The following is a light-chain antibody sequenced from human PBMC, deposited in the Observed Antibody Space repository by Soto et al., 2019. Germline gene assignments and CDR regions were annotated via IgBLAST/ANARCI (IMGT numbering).Light chain of an antibody. CDR3: CSYAGSSLV. CDR2: DVS. J-gene: IGLJ3*02. V-gene: IGLV2-11*01. Sequence: QSALTQPRSVSGSPGQSVTISRTGTSSDVGGYNYVSWYQQHPGKAPKLMIYDVSKRPSGVPDRFSGSKSGNTASLTISGLQAEDEADYYCCSYAGSSLVFGGGTQLTVL. CDR1: SSDVGGYNY.